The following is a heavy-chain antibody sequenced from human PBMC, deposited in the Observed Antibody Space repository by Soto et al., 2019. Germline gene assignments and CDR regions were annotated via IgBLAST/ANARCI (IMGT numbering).Heavy chain of an antibody. CDR2: INPNGGST. D-gene: IGHD6-6*01. V-gene: IGHV1-46*03. CDR3: TRGLASGDY. J-gene: IGHJ4*02. CDR1: GYIFTNFY. Sequence: QVQLVQPGAEVKKPGASVKLSCKASGYIFTNFYIHWVRQAPGQGLEWIGIINPNGGSTNYAQNFQGRVTMTRDTSTSTAYMDLSSLRSEDTAVYYCTRGLASGDYWGQGTLITASS.